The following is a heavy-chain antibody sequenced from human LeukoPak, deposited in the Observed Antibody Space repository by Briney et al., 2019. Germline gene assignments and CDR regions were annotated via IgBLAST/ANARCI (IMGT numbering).Heavy chain of an antibody. CDR3: ARVRDYVWGSYPLDASDI. J-gene: IGHJ3*02. V-gene: IGHV3-7*01. Sequence: GGSLRLSCAVSGFTFSDFWMNWVRRSPGKGLEWVASINQNGGETSYVDSVKGRFTISRDNAKNSLYLQMNSLRAEDTAVYYCARVRDYVWGSYPLDASDIWGQGTMVTVSS. CDR1: GFTFSDFW. D-gene: IGHD3-16*02. CDR2: INQNGGET.